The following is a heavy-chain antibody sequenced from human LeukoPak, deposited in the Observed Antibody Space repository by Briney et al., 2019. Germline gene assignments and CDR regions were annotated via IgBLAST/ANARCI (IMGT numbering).Heavy chain of an antibody. CDR1: GFTFSSYA. V-gene: IGHV3-30-3*01. D-gene: IGHD3-3*01. CDR3: ARGEPLWRGGIDAFDI. Sequence: GRSLRLSCAASGFTFSSYAMHWVRQAPGKGLEWVAVISYDGSNKYYADSVKGRFTISRDNSKNTLYLQMNSLRAEDTAVYYCARGEPLWRGGIDAFDIWGQGTMVTVSS. J-gene: IGHJ3*02. CDR2: ISYDGSNK.